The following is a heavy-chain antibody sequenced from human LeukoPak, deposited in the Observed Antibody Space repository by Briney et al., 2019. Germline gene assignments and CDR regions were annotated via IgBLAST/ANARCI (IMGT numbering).Heavy chain of an antibody. D-gene: IGHD3-16*02. CDR2: ISSSSSYI. CDR1: GFTFSSYS. CDR3: AREVPDYVWGSYRFIFDY. V-gene: IGHV3-21*01. Sequence: PGGSLRLSCAASGFTFSSYSMNWVRQAPGKGLEWVSSISSSSSYIKYADSVKGRFTISRDNAKNSLYLQMNSLRAEDTAVYYCAREVPDYVWGSYRFIFDYWGQGTLVTVSS. J-gene: IGHJ4*02.